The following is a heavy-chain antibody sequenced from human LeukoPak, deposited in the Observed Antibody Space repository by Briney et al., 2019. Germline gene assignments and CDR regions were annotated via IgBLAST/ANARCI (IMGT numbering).Heavy chain of an antibody. J-gene: IGHJ4*02. CDR2: ISRSGSTI. CDR1: GFTFSWYS. V-gene: IGHV3-48*04. D-gene: IGHD1-1*01. CDR3: ARAIPWRYYFDY. Sequence: GGSLRLSCAASGFTFSWYSMNWVRQAPGKGLEWVSYISRSGSTIYYADSVKGRFTISRDDAKNSLYLQLNRLRAEDTAVYYCARAIPWRYYFDYWGQGTLVTVSS.